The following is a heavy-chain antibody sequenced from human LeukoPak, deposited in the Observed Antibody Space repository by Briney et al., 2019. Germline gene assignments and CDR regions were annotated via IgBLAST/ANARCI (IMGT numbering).Heavy chain of an antibody. Sequence: SVKVSCKASGGCFSSYAISCVRQAPGQGLEWMGGIIPIFGTANYAQKFQGRVTITADESTSTAYMELSSLRPEDTAVYYCARWSYYGSGSYYNMGYYYYYGMDVWGKGTTVTVSS. CDR3: ARWSYYGSGSYYNMGYYYYYGMDV. V-gene: IGHV1-69*13. CDR2: IIPIFGTA. D-gene: IGHD3-10*01. CDR1: GGCFSSYA. J-gene: IGHJ6*04.